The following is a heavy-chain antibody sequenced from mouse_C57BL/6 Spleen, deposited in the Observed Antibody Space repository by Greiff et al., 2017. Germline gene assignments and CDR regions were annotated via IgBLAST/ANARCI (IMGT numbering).Heavy chain of an antibody. Sequence: QVQLKQPGAELVKPGASVKLSCKASGYTFTSYWMQWVKQRPGQGLEWIGEIDPSDSYTNYNQKFKGKATLTVDTSSSTAYMQLSSLTSEDSAVYYCASRRLPFDYWGQGTTLTVSS. J-gene: IGHJ2*01. CDR1: GYTFTSYW. CDR3: ASRRLPFDY. D-gene: IGHD2-4*01. V-gene: IGHV1-50*01. CDR2: IDPSDSYT.